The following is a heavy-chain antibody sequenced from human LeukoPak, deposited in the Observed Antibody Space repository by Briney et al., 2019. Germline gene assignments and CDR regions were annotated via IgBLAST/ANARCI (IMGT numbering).Heavy chain of an antibody. J-gene: IGHJ4*02. D-gene: IGHD1-26*01. Sequence: PGGSLRLSCAASGFTFSSYAMSWVRQAPGKGLEWVSSISGSGGSTYYADSVKGRFTISRDNSKNTLYLQVNSLRAEDTAVYYCAKSSTYSGSLIGYWGQGTLVSVSS. CDR2: ISGSGGST. CDR1: GFTFSSYA. CDR3: AKSSTYSGSLIGY. V-gene: IGHV3-23*01.